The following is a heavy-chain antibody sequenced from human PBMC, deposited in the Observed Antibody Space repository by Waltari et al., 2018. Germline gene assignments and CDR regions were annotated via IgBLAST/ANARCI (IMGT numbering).Heavy chain of an antibody. Sequence: QLQLQESGPGLVKPSETLSLTCTVSGGSISRSGSYWGWIRQPPGKGREWIGSISYSGITYYHTSLMSRVTISVDTSKNQFSLKLTSVIAAETAVFYCARFSKSANWIDPWGQGTLVTVSS. CDR3: ARFSKSANWIDP. V-gene: IGHV4-39*01. CDR2: ISYSGIT. CDR1: GGSISRSGSY. D-gene: IGHD3-3*02. J-gene: IGHJ5*02.